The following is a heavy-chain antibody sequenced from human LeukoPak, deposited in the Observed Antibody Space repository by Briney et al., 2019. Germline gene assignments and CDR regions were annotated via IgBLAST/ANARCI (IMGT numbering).Heavy chain of an antibody. D-gene: IGHD2-2*01. CDR1: GYTFTAYY. J-gene: IGHJ6*04. V-gene: IGHV1-2*02. Sequence: ASVKVSCKASGYTFTAYYIHSVRHAPGHGLEWMGWINPNSVSTNYAQKFQGRVALTRDTSSTTAYMELSRLRSDDTAVYYCAKARGLYCSSTSCYDCDVWGKGTTVTVSS. CDR3: AKARGLYCSSTSCYDCDV. CDR2: INPNSVST.